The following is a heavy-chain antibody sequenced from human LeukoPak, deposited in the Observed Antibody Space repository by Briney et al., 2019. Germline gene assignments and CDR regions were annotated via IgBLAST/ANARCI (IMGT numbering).Heavy chain of an antibody. J-gene: IGHJ4*02. CDR3: PPSIFGVAPPGGVATY. Sequence: GGSLRLSCAASGFGFSGYGMHWVRQTPGKGLEWVAFIRYDGSTKDYADSVRGRFTISRDNSKNTLYLQMNSLRDEDTAVYYWPPSIFGVAPPGGVATYWGRGPLFTVPS. D-gene: IGHD3-3*01. CDR2: IRYDGSTK. V-gene: IGHV3-30*02. CDR1: GFGFSGYG.